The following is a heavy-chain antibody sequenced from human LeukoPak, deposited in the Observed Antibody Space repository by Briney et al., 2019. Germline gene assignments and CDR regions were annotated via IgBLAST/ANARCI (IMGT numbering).Heavy chain of an antibody. CDR2: IYSSDNT. CDR1: GGSMSSYY. V-gene: IGHV4-4*07. D-gene: IGHD1-1*01. J-gene: IGHJ5*02. Sequence: PSETLSLTCTVSGGSMSSYYWTWIRQPAGKRLEWIGRIYSSDNTNYNPSLKSRVTMSLDTSKNQFSLKLSSVTAADTAVYYCARQELVREYNWFDPWGQGTLVTVSS. CDR3: ARQELVREYNWFDP.